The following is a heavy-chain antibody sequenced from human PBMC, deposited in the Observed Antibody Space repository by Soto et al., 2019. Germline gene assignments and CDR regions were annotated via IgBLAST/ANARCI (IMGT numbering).Heavy chain of an antibody. CDR3: AREPVAGTYFDY. CDR2: INAYNGNT. Sequence: QVQLVQSGAEVKKPGASVKVSCKASGYTFTTYGISWVRQAPEQGLEWMGWINAYNGNTNYAQKLQGRVTMTTDTATSTAYMRLRSLRSDATAGYNCAREPVAGTYFDYWGQGTLVTVSS. J-gene: IGHJ4*02. CDR1: GYTFTTYG. D-gene: IGHD6-19*01. V-gene: IGHV1-18*01.